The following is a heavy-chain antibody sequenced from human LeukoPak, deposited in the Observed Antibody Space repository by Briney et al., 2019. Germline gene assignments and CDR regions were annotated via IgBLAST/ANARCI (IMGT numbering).Heavy chain of an antibody. Sequence: GGSLRLSCAAFGFTFSDYYMSWIRQAPGKGLEWVSYISSSSSYTNYADSVKGRFTISRDNAKNSLYLQMNSLRAEDTAVYYCARVRRRIGGWFDPWGQGTLVTVSS. CDR3: ARVRRRIGGWFDP. CDR1: GFTFSDYY. V-gene: IGHV3-11*05. CDR2: ISSSSSYT. D-gene: IGHD4-23*01. J-gene: IGHJ5*02.